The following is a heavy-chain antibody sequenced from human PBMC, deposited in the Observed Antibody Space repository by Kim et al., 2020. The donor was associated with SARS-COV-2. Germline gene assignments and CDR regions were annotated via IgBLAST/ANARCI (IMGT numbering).Heavy chain of an antibody. V-gene: IGHV4-39*07. CDR3: ARGFSNYGLYSNSHAFDY. J-gene: IGHJ4*02. Sequence: KSRVTISVDTSKNQFSLRLSSVTAADTAVYYCARGFSNYGLYSNSHAFDYWGQGTLVTVSS. D-gene: IGHD4-4*01.